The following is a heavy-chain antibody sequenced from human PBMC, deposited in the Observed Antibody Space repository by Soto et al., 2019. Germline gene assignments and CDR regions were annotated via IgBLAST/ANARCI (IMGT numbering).Heavy chain of an antibody. CDR1: GYTFTSYY. Sequence: ASVKVSCKASGYTFTSYYMHWVRQAPGQRLEWMGRINASGGNTSYAQKFQGRVTITRDTSASTAYMELSSLRSEDTAVYYCARDLPPIDYWGQGTLVTVSS. V-gene: IGHV1-46*01. CDR2: INASGGNT. CDR3: ARDLPPIDY. J-gene: IGHJ4*02.